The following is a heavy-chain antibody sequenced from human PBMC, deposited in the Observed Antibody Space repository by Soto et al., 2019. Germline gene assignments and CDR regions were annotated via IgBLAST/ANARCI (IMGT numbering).Heavy chain of an antibody. J-gene: IGHJ4*02. D-gene: IGHD3-9*01. CDR2: IIPIFRTA. V-gene: IGHV1-69*01. CDR3: AKTRSHVTSHYLVVDD. CDR1: GGTFSSFT. Sequence: QVHLLQSGAEVKKPGSSVKVSCKASGGTFSSFTISWVRQAPGQGLEWMGGIIPIFRTAKYAQKFQGRVTVTADESASTAYMQLTSLSAEDTAVYYCAKTRSHVTSHYLVVDDWGQGTLVTVSA.